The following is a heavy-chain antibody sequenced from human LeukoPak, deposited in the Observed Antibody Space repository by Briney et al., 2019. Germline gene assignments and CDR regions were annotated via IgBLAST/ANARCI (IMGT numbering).Heavy chain of an antibody. CDR3: ARHSYDYGDQAPIDY. D-gene: IGHD4-17*01. V-gene: IGHV5-51*01. J-gene: IGHJ4*02. CDR2: IYPGDSDT. CDR1: GYSFTSYW. Sequence: GESLKISCKGSGYSFTSYWIGWVRQMPGKGLEWMGIIYPGDSDTRYSPSFQGQVTISADKSISTAYLQWSSLKASDTAMYYCARHSYDYGDQAPIDYWGQGTLVTVSS.